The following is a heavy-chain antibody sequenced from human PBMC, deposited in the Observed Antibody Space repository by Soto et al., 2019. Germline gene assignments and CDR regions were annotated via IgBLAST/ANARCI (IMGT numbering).Heavy chain of an antibody. D-gene: IGHD3-22*01. Sequence: SVKVSCKASGCTFSSYAISCVRQAPGQGLEWMGGIIPIFGTANYAQKFQGRVTITADESTSTAYMELSSLRSEDTAVYYCARVSASYYDSSGYYFRYWGQGTLVTVSS. CDR3: ARVSASYYDSSGYYFRY. CDR2: IIPIFGTA. V-gene: IGHV1-69*13. CDR1: GCTFSSYA. J-gene: IGHJ4*02.